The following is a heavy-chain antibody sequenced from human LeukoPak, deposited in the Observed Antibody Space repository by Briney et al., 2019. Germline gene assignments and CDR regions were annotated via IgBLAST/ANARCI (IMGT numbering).Heavy chain of an antibody. CDR2: TYYRSRWYN. V-gene: IGHV6-1*01. J-gene: IGHJ4*02. Sequence: SHTLSLTCAISVYSVSSNSAAWSWIRQSPSRGLEWLGRTYYRSRWYNYYSVSVKSRITINPDTSKNHFSLQLNSVTPEDTAVYYCALMVQGVVRYWGQGTLVTVSS. D-gene: IGHD3-10*01. CDR1: VYSVSSNSAA. CDR3: ALMVQGVVRY.